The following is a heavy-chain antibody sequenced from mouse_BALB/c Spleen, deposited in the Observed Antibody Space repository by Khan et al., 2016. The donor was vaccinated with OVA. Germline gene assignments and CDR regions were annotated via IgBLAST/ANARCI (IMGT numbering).Heavy chain of an antibody. CDR1: GFSLSRYN. D-gene: IGHD2-14*01. CDR3: ARTYYRYDGYYAVDY. V-gene: IGHV2-6-4*01. J-gene: IGHJ4*01. CDR2: IWGGGST. Sequence: QVQLKESGPGPVAPSQSLSTTCTVSGFSLSRYNIHWVRQPPGKGLEWLGMIWGGGSTDYNSVLKSRLSISKDNSKSQVFLKMNSLQTDDTAMYYCARTYYRYDGYYAVDYWGQGTSVTVSS.